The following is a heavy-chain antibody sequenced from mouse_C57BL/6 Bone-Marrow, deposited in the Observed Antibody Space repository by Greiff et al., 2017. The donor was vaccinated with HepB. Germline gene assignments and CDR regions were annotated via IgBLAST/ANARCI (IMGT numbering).Heavy chain of an antibody. CDR1: GFTFSSYG. CDR3: ARHSPWFAY. Sequence: EVKVVESGGDLVKPGGSLKLSCAASGFTFSSYGMSWVRQTPDKRLEWVATISSGGSYTYYPDSVKGRFTISRDNAKNTLYLQMSSLKSEDTAMYYCARHSPWFAYWGQGTLVTVSA. V-gene: IGHV5-6*01. J-gene: IGHJ3*01. CDR2: ISSGGSYT. D-gene: IGHD6-1*01.